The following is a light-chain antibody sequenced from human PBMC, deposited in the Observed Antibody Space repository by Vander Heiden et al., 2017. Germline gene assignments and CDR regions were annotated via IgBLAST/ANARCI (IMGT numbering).Light chain of an antibody. Sequence: SYDLTQPLSVSVALGQTATISCGGKSIGDKPVHWYQQKPGQAPILVIYGDSHRPSGIPARLSGSNSGDTATLIISTAQAGDEADYYCQVWDSSSWVFGGGTKVTVL. CDR3: QVWDSSSWV. J-gene: IGLJ2*01. V-gene: IGLV3-9*01. CDR1: SIGDKP. CDR2: GDS.